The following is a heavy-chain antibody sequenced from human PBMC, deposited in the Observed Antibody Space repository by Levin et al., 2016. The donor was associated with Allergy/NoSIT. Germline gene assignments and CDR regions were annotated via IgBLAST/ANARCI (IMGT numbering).Heavy chain of an antibody. CDR3: ARDIAVAGTAAFDI. CDR2: INPNSGGT. V-gene: IGHV1-2*02. J-gene: IGHJ3*02. Sequence: WVRQAPGQGLEWMGWINPNSGGTNYAQKFQGRVTMTRDTSISTAYMELSRLRSDDTAVYYCARDIAVAGTAAFDIWGQGTIGHRLL. D-gene: IGHD6-19*01.